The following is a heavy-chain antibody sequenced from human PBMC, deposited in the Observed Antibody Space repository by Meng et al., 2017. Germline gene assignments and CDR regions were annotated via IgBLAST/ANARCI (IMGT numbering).Heavy chain of an antibody. J-gene: IGHJ5*02. CDR3: ARQYSSSWYWFDP. CDR2: MNPNSGNT. Sequence: GQLVRSWAEVKKPGASVKVSCKASGYTFTSYDINWVRQATGQGLEWMGWMNPNSGNTGYAQKFQGRVTMTRNTSISTAYMELSSLRSEDTAVYYCARQYSSSWYWFDPWGQGTLVTVSS. V-gene: IGHV1-8*01. D-gene: IGHD6-13*01. CDR1: GYTFTSYD.